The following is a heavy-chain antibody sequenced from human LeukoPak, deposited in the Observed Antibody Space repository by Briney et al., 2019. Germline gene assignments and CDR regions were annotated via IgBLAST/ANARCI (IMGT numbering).Heavy chain of an antibody. CDR3: ARDEPDSQLLY. Sequence: SETLSLTCTVSGGSISSYYWSWIRQPPGKGLEWIGYIYYSGSTNHNPSLKSRVTISVDTSKNQFSLKLSSVTAADTAVYYCARDEPDSQLLYWGQGTLVTVSS. V-gene: IGHV4-59*01. CDR2: IYYSGST. D-gene: IGHD2-2*01. J-gene: IGHJ4*02. CDR1: GGSISSYY.